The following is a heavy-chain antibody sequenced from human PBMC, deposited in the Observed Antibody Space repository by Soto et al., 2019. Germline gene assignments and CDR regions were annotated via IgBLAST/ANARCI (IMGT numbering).Heavy chain of an antibody. CDR3: ARPRDGYNLNWFDP. V-gene: IGHV4-59*01. CDR2: IHYSGRT. CDR1: GGSISSYS. Sequence: SETLSLTCTVSGGSISSYSWSWIRQPPGKGLEWIGYIHYSGRTNYNPSLKSRATISVDTSKNQFSLKLSSVTAADTAVYYCARPRDGYNLNWFDPWGQGTLVTVSS. J-gene: IGHJ5*02. D-gene: IGHD5-12*01.